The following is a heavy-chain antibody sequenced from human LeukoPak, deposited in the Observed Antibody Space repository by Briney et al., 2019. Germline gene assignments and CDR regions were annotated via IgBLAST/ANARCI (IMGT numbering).Heavy chain of an antibody. Sequence: SETLSLTCTVSGGSISSYYWSWIRQPPGKGLEWIGYIYYSGSTNYNPSLKSRVTISVDTSKNQFSLKLSSVTAADTAVYYCARVTHGSGSFRDDAFDIWGQGTMVTVSS. CDR3: ARVTHGSGSFRDDAFDI. V-gene: IGHV4-59*12. CDR1: GGSISSYY. J-gene: IGHJ3*02. CDR2: IYYSGST. D-gene: IGHD3-10*01.